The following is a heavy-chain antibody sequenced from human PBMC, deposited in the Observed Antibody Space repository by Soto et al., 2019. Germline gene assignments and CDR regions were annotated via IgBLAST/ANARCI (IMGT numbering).Heavy chain of an antibody. CDR2: IYNTGIT. J-gene: IGHJ4*02. Sequence: EVQLVESGGGLIQPGGSLRLSCVASGFTVSSNYMSWVRQAPGKGLEWVSVIYNTGITYYGDSVKGRFTISRDDSKNTLFLQMNTLSPEDTAVYYCARDPGGTAATGYGFDYSGQGTLVTVSS. CDR3: ARDPGGTAATGYGFDY. CDR1: GFTVSSNY. D-gene: IGHD6-13*01. V-gene: IGHV3-53*01.